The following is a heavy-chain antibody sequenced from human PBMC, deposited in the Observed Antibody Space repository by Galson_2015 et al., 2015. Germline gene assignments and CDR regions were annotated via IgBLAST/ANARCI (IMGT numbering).Heavy chain of an antibody. CDR3: ARDGGIVATIGNWFDP. CDR1: GFTFSSYA. V-gene: IGHV3-30*01. Sequence: SLRLSCAASGFTFSSYAMHWVRQAPGKGLEWVAVISYDGSNKYYADSVKGRFTISRDNSKNTLYLQMNSLRAEDTAVYYCARDGGIVATIGNWFDPWGQGTLVTVSS. J-gene: IGHJ5*02. D-gene: IGHD5-12*01. CDR2: ISYDGSNK.